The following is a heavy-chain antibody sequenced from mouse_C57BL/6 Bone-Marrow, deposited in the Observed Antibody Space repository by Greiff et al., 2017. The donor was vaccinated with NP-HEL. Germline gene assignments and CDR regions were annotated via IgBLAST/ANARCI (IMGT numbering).Heavy chain of an antibody. J-gene: IGHJ4*01. CDR1: GYSITSGYY. V-gene: IGHV3-6*01. CDR2: ISYDGSN. CDR3: AREDSYYAMDY. Sequence: EVKLMESGPGLVKPSQSLSLTCSVTGYSITSGYYWNWLRQFPGNKLEWMGYISYDGSNNYNPSLKNRISITRDTSKNQFFLKLNSVTTEDTATYYCAREDSYYAMDYWGQGTSVTVSS.